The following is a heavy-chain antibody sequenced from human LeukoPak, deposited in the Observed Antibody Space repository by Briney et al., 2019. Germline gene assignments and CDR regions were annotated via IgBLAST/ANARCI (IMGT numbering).Heavy chain of an antibody. CDR1: GGSFSGYY. J-gene: IGHJ5*02. D-gene: IGHD3-10*01. Sequence: SETLSLTRAVYGGSFSGYYWSWIRQPPGKGLEWIGEINHSGSTNHNPSLKSRVTISVDTSKNQFSLKLSSVTAADTAVYYCATSVRGASAAWFDPWGQGTLVTVSS. V-gene: IGHV4-34*01. CDR2: INHSGST. CDR3: ATSVRGASAAWFDP.